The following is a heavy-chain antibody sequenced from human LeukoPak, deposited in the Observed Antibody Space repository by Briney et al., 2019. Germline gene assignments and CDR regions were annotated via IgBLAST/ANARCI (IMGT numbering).Heavy chain of an antibody. CDR2: MNPNSGNT. D-gene: IGHD3-10*01. J-gene: IGHJ4*02. CDR3: ARAGEDYFDY. Sequence: EWMGWMNPNSGNTGYAQKFQGRVTMTRNTSISTAYMELSSLRSEDTAVYYCARAGEDYFDYWGQGTLVTVSS. V-gene: IGHV1-8*01.